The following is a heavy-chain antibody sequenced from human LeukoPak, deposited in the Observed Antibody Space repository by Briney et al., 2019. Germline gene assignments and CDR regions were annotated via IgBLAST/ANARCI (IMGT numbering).Heavy chain of an antibody. J-gene: IGHJ4*02. CDR1: GFTFSSYD. CDR3: AKKGQADDNGKPD. V-gene: IGHV3-23*01. Sequence: GGSLRLSCAASGFTFSSYDLSWVRQAPGKGLECVSAIRRGIGTTYYADSVQGRFTISRDNSKNTLYLQMNNLRADDTAIYYCAKKGQADDNGKPDWGQGTLVTVSS. CDR2: IRRGIGTT. D-gene: IGHD1-1*01.